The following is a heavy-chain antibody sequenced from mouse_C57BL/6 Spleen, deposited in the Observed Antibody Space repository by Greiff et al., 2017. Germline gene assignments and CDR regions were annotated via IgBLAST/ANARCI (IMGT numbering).Heavy chain of an antibody. J-gene: IGHJ2*01. CDR2: IDPENGDT. V-gene: IGHV14-4*01. CDR3: TTTDYFDY. Sequence: EVKLVESGAELVRPGASVKLSCTASGFNFKDDYMHWVKQRPEQGLEWIGWIDPENGDTEYASKFQGKATITADTSSNTAYLQLSSLTSEDTAVYYCTTTDYFDYWGQGTTLTVSS. CDR1: GFNFKDDY.